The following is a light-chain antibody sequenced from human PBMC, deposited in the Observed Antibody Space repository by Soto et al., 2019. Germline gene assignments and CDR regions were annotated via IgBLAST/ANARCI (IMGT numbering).Light chain of an antibody. J-gene: IGLJ1*01. V-gene: IGLV2-14*03. CDR1: GSDVGGFNF. CDR3: SSYTGTTTLGYV. CDR2: DVS. Sequence: QSALAQPASVSGSPGQSITISCTGTGSDVGGFNFVSWYQQHPGKAPKLIIYDVSDRPSGVSNRFSGSKSGNTASLTISGLQTEDEAAYYCSSYTGTTTLGYVFGTGTKVT.